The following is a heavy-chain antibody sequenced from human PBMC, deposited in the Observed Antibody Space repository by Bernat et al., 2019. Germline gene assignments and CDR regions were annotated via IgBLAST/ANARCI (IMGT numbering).Heavy chain of an antibody. CDR2: ISSSSSYI. Sequence: EVQLVESGGGLVKPGGSLRLSCAASGFTFSSYSMNWVRQAPGKGLEWVSSISSSSSYIYYADSVKGRFTISRDNAKNSLYLQMNSLRAEDTAVYYCARVSIDIVATIGWYDYYYMDVWGKGTPVTVSS. V-gene: IGHV3-21*01. CDR1: GFTFSSYS. D-gene: IGHD5-12*01. J-gene: IGHJ6*03. CDR3: ARVSIDIVATIGWYDYYYMDV.